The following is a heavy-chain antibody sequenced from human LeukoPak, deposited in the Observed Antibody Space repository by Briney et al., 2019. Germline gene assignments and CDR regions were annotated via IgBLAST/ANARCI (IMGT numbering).Heavy chain of an antibody. V-gene: IGHV3-48*03. Sequence: PGRSLRLSCAASGFTFSSFEMNWVRQAPGKGLEWLSYISSSGSTIYYADSVKGRFTMSRDNAKNSLYLQMNSLRAEDTAIYYCASGVTISALDYWGQGTLVTVSS. CDR1: GFTFSSFE. D-gene: IGHD5-12*01. J-gene: IGHJ4*02. CDR2: ISSSGSTI. CDR3: ASGVTISALDY.